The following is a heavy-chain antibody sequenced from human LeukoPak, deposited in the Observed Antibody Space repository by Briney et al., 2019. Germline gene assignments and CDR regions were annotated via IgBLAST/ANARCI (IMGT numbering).Heavy chain of an antibody. J-gene: IGHJ4*02. CDR1: GFTFSSYW. CDR3: ASGRQLGY. CDR2: IKQDGSEK. D-gene: IGHD3-16*01. Sequence: GGSLMLSCAASGFTFSSYWMSWVRQAPGKGLQGVANIKQDGSEKYYVDSVKGRFTISRDNAKNSLYLQMNSLRAEDTALYYCASGRQLGYWGQRTLVTVSS. V-gene: IGHV3-7*01.